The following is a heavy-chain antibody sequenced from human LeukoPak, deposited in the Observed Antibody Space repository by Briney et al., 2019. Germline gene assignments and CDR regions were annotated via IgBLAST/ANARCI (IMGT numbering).Heavy chain of an antibody. CDR1: GYPFTTYD. CDR2: MNPNSGNT. D-gene: IGHD5-12*01. J-gene: IGHJ6*02. CDR3: ARGGYSGYDSSYGMDV. V-gene: IGHV1-8*01. Sequence: ASVKVSCKASGYPFTTYDINWVRQATGQGLEWMGLMNPNSGNTGYAQKFQGRVTMTRNTSISTAYMELSSLRSEDTAVYYCARGGYSGYDSSYGMDVWGQGTTVTVSS.